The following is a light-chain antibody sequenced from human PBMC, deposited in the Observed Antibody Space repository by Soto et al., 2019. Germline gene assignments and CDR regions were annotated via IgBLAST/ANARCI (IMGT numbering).Light chain of an antibody. CDR1: QSVGTL. CDR3: QQHSDWPPLT. J-gene: IGKJ4*01. CDR2: EAS. V-gene: IGKV3-11*01. Sequence: EIVLTQSPATLSLSPGERATLSCRARQSVGTLLAWYQQKPGQAPRLLIYEASNRATGFPARFSGSGSGTDFTLTISSLEPEDFAVYYCQQHSDWPPLTFGGGTKVEIK.